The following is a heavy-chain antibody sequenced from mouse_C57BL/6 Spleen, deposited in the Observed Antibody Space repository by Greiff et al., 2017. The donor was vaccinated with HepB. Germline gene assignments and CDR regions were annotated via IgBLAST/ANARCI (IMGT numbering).Heavy chain of an antibody. J-gene: IGHJ2*01. V-gene: IGHV5-16*01. CDR1: GFTLSDYY. CDR3: AREAYYYGSSEYYFDY. CDR2: INYDGSST. D-gene: IGHD1-1*01. Sequence: EVKLMESEGGLVQPGSSMKLSCTASGFTLSDYYMAWVRQVPEKGLEWVANINYDGSSTYYLDSLKSRFIISRDNAKNILYLQMSSLKSEDTATYYCAREAYYYGSSEYYFDYWGQGTTLTVSS.